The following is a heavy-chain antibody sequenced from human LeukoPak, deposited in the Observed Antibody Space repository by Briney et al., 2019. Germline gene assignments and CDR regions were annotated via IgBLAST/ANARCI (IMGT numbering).Heavy chain of an antibody. J-gene: IGHJ4*02. CDR1: GFTFSDHY. CDR2: TRNKANSYTT. V-gene: IGHV3-72*01. CDR3: ASHRYYYGSGSYYLDY. Sequence: PGGSLRLSCAASGFTFSDHYMDWVRQAPGKGLEWVGGTRNKANSYTTEYAASVKGRFTISRDDSKNSLYLQMNSLKTEDTAVYYCASHRYYYGSGSYYLDYWGQGTLVTVSS. D-gene: IGHD3-10*01.